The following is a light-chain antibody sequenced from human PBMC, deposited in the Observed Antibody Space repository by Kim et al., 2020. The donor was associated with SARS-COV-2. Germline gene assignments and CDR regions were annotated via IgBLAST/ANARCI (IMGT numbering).Light chain of an antibody. CDR3: QQSYSTPRT. Sequence: ASVGERVTITCRARQGISSSLNWYQQKPGKTPNLLIYAASNLQSGVPSRFSGSGSGTDFTLTISSLQPEDFATYFCQQSYSTPRTFGQGTKLEI. CDR1: QGISSS. CDR2: AAS. V-gene: IGKV1-39*01. J-gene: IGKJ2*02.